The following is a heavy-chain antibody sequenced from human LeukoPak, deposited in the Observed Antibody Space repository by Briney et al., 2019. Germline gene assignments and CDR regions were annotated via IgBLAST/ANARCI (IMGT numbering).Heavy chain of an antibody. CDR2: ISWNSGSI. V-gene: IGHV3-9*01. Sequence: GGSLRLSCAASGFTFDDYAMHWVRQAPGKGLEWVSGISWNSGSIGYADSVKGRFSISRDNAKNSLYLQMNSLRAEDTALYYCAKANCGGDCPIASIDYWGQGTLVTVSS. J-gene: IGHJ4*02. CDR3: AKANCGGDCPIASIDY. CDR1: GFTFDDYA. D-gene: IGHD2-21*02.